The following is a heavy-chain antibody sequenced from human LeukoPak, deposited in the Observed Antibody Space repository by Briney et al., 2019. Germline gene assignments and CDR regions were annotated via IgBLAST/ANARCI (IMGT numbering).Heavy chain of an antibody. Sequence: ASVNVSCKASGYTFAGYYMHWVRQAPGQGLEWMGWINPNSGGTNYAQKFQGRVTMTRDTSISTAHMELSRLRSDDTAVYYCARSLKQHAIWFDPWGQGTLVTVSS. CDR3: ARSLKQHAIWFDP. J-gene: IGHJ5*02. CDR1: GYTFAGYY. D-gene: IGHD2-2*01. CDR2: INPNSGGT. V-gene: IGHV1-2*02.